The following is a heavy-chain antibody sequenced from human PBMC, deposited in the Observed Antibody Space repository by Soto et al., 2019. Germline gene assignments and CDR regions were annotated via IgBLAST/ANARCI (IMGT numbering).Heavy chain of an antibody. V-gene: IGHV4-34*01. Sequence: PSETLSLTCAVYGGSFSGYYWSWIRQPPGKGLEWIGEINHSGSTNYNPSLKSRVTISVDTSKNQFSLKLSSVTAADTAVYYCARGRPPHGSWFHFDYWGQGTLVTVSS. CDR1: GGSFSGYY. D-gene: IGHD6-13*01. CDR2: INHSGST. CDR3: ARGRPPHGSWFHFDY. J-gene: IGHJ4*02.